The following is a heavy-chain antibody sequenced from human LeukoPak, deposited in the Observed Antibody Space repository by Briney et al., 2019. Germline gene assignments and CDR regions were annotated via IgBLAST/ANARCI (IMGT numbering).Heavy chain of an antibody. CDR1: GFRFSNYE. V-gene: IGHV3-48*03. J-gene: IGHJ5*02. CDR2: ISIGGDTR. D-gene: IGHD3-16*01. CDR3: ASLWELTMA. Sequence: PGESLRLSCAASGFRFSNYEMDWVRRAPGKGLEWVSYISIGGDTRHYADSVKGRFTISRDNAKNSVYLQMNSLRAEDTAVYFCASLWELTMAWGQGTLVTVSS.